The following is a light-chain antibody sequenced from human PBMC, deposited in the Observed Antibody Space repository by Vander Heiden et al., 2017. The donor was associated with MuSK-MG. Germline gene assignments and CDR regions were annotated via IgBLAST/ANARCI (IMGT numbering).Light chain of an antibody. CDR2: AAS. CDR1: QSISSY. Sequence: DIQMTQSPSSLSASVGDRVTVTCRASQSISSYLNWYQQKPGKAPKFLIYAASSLQSGVPSRFSGSGSGTDFTLTISRLQPEDFATYYCQHRDSSPMTFGQGTKVEIK. CDR3: QHRDSSPMT. J-gene: IGKJ1*01. V-gene: IGKV1-39*01.